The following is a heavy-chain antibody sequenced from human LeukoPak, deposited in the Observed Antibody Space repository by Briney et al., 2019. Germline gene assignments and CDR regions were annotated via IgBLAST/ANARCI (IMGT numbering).Heavy chain of an antibody. CDR3: AKVTRQYYDSSGYGNFDY. V-gene: IGHV3-23*01. D-gene: IGHD3-22*01. CDR2: ISGSGGST. J-gene: IGHJ4*02. CDR1: GFTFSSYA. Sequence: PGGSLRLSCAASGFTFSSYAMSWVRQAPGKGLEWVSAISGSGGSTYYADSVKGRFTISRDNSKNTLYLQMNSLRAEDTAVYYCAKVTRQYYDSSGYGNFDYWGQGTLVTVSS.